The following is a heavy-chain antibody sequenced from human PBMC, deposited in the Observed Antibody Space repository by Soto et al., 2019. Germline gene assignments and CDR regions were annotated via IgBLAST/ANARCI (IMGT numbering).Heavy chain of an antibody. CDR1: GFSFSSYY. D-gene: IGHD3-3*01. V-gene: IGHV3-30-3*01. CDR2: ISYGGTNK. CDR3: ASARGGGFNLIFFFDD. Sequence: ALRLSYAASGFSFSSYYLHWVRQAPGKGLEWVASISYGGTNKYYADSVKGRFTISRDNSENTLYLQMNSLRPEDTAVFYCASARGGGFNLIFFFDDWALGTLVTVSS. J-gene: IGHJ4*02.